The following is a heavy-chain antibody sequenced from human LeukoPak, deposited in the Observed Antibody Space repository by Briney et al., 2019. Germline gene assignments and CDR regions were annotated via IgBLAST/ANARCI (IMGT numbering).Heavy chain of an antibody. D-gene: IGHD3-16*01. J-gene: IGHJ4*02. Sequence: PGGSLRLSCAASGFTLYDYAMHSVREAPRKGLEWVSGISWNSGSIGYADSVKGRFTISRDNAKNSLYLQMTSLRDEDTAVYYCVRGRRSYGFDHWGQGTLVTVSS. CDR2: ISWNSGSI. CDR3: VRGRRSYGFDH. CDR1: GFTLYDYA. V-gene: IGHV3-9*01.